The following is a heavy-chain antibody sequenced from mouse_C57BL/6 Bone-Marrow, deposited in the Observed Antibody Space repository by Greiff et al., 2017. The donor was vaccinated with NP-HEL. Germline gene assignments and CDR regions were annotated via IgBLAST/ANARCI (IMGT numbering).Heavy chain of an antibody. CDR3: TRAIYDGYYLAWFAY. CDR1: GYTFTDYE. J-gene: IGHJ3*01. V-gene: IGHV1-15*01. CDR2: IDPETGGT. D-gene: IGHD2-3*01. Sequence: VQLQQSGAELVRPGASVTLSCKASGYTFTDYEMHWVKQTPVHGLEWIGAIDPETGGTAYNQKFKGKAILTADKSSSTAYMELRSLTSEDSAVYYCTRAIYDGYYLAWFAYWGQGTLVTVSA.